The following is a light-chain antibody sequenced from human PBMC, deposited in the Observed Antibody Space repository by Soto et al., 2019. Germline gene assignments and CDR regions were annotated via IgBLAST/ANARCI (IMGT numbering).Light chain of an antibody. J-gene: IGKJ1*01. CDR3: PQYNSYS. Sequence: DIQMTQSPSTLPASVGDRVTITCRASQSIRNWLAWYQQKPGTAPTVLIYHASNWQSGDPSRFSGSGSGTEFTLTNSRLQPDDVATYYCPQYNSYSFGQGTKVEIQ. V-gene: IGKV1-5*01. CDR2: HAS. CDR1: QSIRNW.